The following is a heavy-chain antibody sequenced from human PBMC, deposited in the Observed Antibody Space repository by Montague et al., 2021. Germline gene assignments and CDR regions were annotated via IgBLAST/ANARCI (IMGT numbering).Heavy chain of an antibody. CDR2: INGNSINI. V-gene: IGHV3-9*01. Sequence: SLRLSCAASGFIFNNYVMNWVRQAPGKGLEWVSAINGNSINIDYADSVKGRFTISRDNAKNSLYLQMNSLRAEDTAFYYCVKDTRDYYPDFWGQGILVTVYS. D-gene: IGHD3-3*01. CDR3: VKDTRDYYPDF. CDR1: GFIFNNYV. J-gene: IGHJ4*02.